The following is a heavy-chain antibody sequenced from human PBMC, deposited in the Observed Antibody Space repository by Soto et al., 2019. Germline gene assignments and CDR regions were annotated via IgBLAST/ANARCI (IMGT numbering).Heavy chain of an antibody. CDR1: GGSISDSF. CDR3: ASGVGSSGWLES. CDR2: ID. V-gene: IGHV4-59*01. D-gene: IGHD6-25*01. Sequence: PSETLSLTCTVSGGSISDSFWTWIRQPPGKRLEWIGYIDNYNPYLKSRVTISVDTSKNRFSLRLSSVTAADTAVYYCASGVGSSGWLESWGHGTRVTVSS. J-gene: IGHJ5*01.